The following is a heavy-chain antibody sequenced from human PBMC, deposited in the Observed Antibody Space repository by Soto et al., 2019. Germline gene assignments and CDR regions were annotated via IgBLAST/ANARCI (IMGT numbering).Heavy chain of an antibody. CDR2: IKQDGSQK. J-gene: IGHJ3*02. Sequence: GGSLRLSCSASGFSFSSYLMNCVRQAPGKGLEWVANIKQDGSQKYYVDSVKGRFTISRDNAKNSLYLQMNSLRAEDTAIYYCARSNYDFWSGGSLDIWGQGTMVTVSS. D-gene: IGHD3-3*01. V-gene: IGHV3-7*03. CDR1: GFSFSSYL. CDR3: ARSNYDFWSGGSLDI.